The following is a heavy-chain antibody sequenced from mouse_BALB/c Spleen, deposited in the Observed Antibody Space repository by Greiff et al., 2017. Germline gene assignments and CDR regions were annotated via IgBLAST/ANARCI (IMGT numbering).Heavy chain of an antibody. CDR1: GFTFSDSW. J-gene: IGHJ1*01. CDR3: TCYGTDWYFDV. Sequence: EVKVEESGGGLVQPGGSMKLSCAASGFTFSDSWMDWVRQSPEKGLEWVAEIRSKANNHYTYYTVSGKGRFTISRADSKCSVYLEMCSLRAEDTGIYYCTCYGTDWYFDVWGAGTTVTVSS. V-gene: IGHV6-6*01. CDR2: IRSKANNHYT. D-gene: IGHD2-1*01.